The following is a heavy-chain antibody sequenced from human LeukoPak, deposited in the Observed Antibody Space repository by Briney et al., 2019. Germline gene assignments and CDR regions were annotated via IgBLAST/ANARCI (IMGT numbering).Heavy chain of an antibody. V-gene: IGHV4-59*01. CDR3: ARVGTYYRSLAS. J-gene: IGHJ4*02. CDR1: GGSINDAS. D-gene: IGHD3-10*01. CDR2: IYHSGVT. Sequence: PSETLSLTCTVSGGSINDASWNWIRKPPGQGLEWIGYIYHSGVTNYNPSLKSRVTISLDTSKNQFSLTLSSVTAADTAVYYCARVGTYYRSLASWGQGTLVTVSS.